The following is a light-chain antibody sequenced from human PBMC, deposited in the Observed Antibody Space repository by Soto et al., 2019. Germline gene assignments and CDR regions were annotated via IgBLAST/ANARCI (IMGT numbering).Light chain of an antibody. CDR2: AAS. V-gene: IGKV1-39*01. J-gene: IGKJ2*01. Sequence: DIQMTQSPSSLSASVGDRVTINCRASQSISTFLNWYQQKPGQAPKVLISAASTLQSGVPSRFSGKRSGTDFTLTISSLQPEDFATYYCQQSDSTPYTFGQGTTMETK. CDR3: QQSDSTPYT. CDR1: QSISTF.